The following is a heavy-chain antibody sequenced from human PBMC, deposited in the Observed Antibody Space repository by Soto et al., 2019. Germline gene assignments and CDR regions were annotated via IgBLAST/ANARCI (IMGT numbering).Heavy chain of an antibody. Sequence: GGSLRLSCAASAFTFSDYAMNWVRQAPGKGLEWVSEITAGGNTYYADSVKGRFTISRDNSKNTLYLQMNSLRAEDTAVYYCAKGPTATTTRADYWGQGILVTVSS. CDR2: ITAGGNT. D-gene: IGHD1-1*01. V-gene: IGHV3-23*01. CDR1: AFTFSDYA. J-gene: IGHJ4*02. CDR3: AKGPTATTTRADY.